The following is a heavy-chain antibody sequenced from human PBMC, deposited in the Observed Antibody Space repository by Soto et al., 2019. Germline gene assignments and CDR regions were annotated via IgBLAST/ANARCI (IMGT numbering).Heavy chain of an antibody. CDR2: ISNSDDVG. J-gene: IGHJ4*02. CDR3: GKTVGAIKLEDY. D-gene: IGHD3-16*01. CDR1: GFNFTNHV. V-gene: IGHV3-23*01. Sequence: EVQLLESGGGLVQPRRSLRLSCSASGFNFTNHVINWVRQAPGKSLEWVSSISNSDDVGFYADSVRGRFLVSRDISTNSGYLQMNYLGVEDTAVYYCGKTVGAIKLEDYWGQGTLVTVSS.